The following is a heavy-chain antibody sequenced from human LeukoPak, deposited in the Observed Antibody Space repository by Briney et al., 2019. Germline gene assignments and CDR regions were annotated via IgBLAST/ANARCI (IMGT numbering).Heavy chain of an antibody. Sequence: GGSLRLSCAASVFTFSIYAISWVPDAPGKGREWVSAISGRGGSTYNADTVKGGFPISRDNPQNTLYLQKNTLSAQHTPVYHCALSGDNDAFDIWGQGTMVIVSS. CDR2: ISGRGGST. D-gene: IGHD3-10*01. J-gene: IGHJ3*02. CDR1: VFTFSIYA. CDR3: ALSGDNDAFDI. V-gene: IGHV3-23*01.